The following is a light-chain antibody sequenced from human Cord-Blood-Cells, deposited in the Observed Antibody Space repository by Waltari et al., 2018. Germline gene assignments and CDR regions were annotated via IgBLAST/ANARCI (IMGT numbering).Light chain of an antibody. CDR3: SSYTSSSTLYV. CDR2: EVS. V-gene: IGLV2-14*01. Sequence: QSALTQPASASGSPGQSITIPCTGTSSDVGGYNYVPWYQQHPGKAPKLMIYEVSNRPSGVSNRFSGSKSGNTASLTISGLQAEDEADYYCSSYTSSSTLYVFGTGTKVTVL. CDR1: SSDVGGYNY. J-gene: IGLJ1*01.